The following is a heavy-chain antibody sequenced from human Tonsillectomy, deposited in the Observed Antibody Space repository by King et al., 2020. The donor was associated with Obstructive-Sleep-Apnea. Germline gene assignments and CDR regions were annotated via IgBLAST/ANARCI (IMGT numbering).Heavy chain of an antibody. CDR2: ISAYNGNT. CDR3: ARDSAVAATKVDY. J-gene: IGHJ4*02. D-gene: IGHD6-19*01. V-gene: IGHV1-18*01. Sequence: QLVQSGAEVKKPGASVKVSCKASGYTFTTYGISWVRQAPGQGLEGMGWISAYNGNTNYAQKLQGRVTMTTDTSTRTAYMDLRSLRSDDTAVYYCARDSAVAATKVDYWGQGTLVTVSS. CDR1: GYTFTTYG.